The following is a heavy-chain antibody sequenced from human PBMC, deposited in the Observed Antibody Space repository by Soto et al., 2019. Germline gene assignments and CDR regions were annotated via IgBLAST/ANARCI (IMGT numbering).Heavy chain of an antibody. CDR1: GLSLSTSGVG. J-gene: IGHJ4*02. V-gene: IGHV2-5*02. Sequence: QITLKESGPTLVNPTQTLTLTCTFSGLSLSTSGVGVGWISQPPGKALEWLALIYWDDDKRYSPSLKRRLTITKDTSKNQVVLTMTNMDPVDTATYCCAHQEGIRYFDYWGQGTLVTVSS. CDR3: AHQEGIRYFDY. CDR2: IYWDDDK. D-gene: IGHD3-10*01.